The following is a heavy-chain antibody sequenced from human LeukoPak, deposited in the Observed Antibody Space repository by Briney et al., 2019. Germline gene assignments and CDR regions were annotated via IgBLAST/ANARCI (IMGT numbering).Heavy chain of an antibody. V-gene: IGHV3-30*18. CDR2: ISYDGSNK. CDR1: GFTFDEYG. CDR3: ANHLGSGWSFDY. Sequence: GGSLRLSCAASGFTFDEYGMSWVRQAPGKGLEWVAVISYDGSNKYYADSVKGRFTISRDNSKNTVYLQMNSLRAEDTAVYYCANHLGSGWSFDYWGQGTLVSVSS. J-gene: IGHJ4*02. D-gene: IGHD6-19*01.